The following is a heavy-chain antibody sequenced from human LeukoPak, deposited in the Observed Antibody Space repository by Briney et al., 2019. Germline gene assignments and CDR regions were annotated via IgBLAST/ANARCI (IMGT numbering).Heavy chain of an antibody. CDR1: GFTFSSYW. V-gene: IGHV3-74*01. D-gene: IGHD2-15*01. CDR3: AREGSLSPYDY. Sequence: HPGGSLRLSCAASGFTFSSYWMHWVRQAPGKGLVWVSRINSDGSSTSYADSVKGRFTISRDNAKNTLYLQMNSLRAEDTAVYYCAREGSLSPYDYWGQGTPVTVSS. J-gene: IGHJ4*02. CDR2: INSDGSST.